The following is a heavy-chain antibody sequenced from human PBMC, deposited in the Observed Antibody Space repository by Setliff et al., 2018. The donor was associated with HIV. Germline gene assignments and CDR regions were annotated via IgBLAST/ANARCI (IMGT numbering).Heavy chain of an antibody. CDR1: GYSISSGYY. D-gene: IGHD3-10*01. CDR2: IHHSGNT. Sequence: PSETLSLTCPVSGYSISSGYYWGWIRQPPGRGLEWIGAIHHSGNTYYNPSLKSRVTILVDTSKNLFSLKVNSVTAADTAVYYCARHDITLVRGLVWGQGTTVTVSS. CDR3: ARHDITLVRGLV. V-gene: IGHV4-38-2*01. J-gene: IGHJ6*02.